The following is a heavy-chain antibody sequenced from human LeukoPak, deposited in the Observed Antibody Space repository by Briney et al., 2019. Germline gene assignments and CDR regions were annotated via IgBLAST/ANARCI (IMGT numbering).Heavy chain of an antibody. CDR2: ISSSGYIT. CDR1: VFTFHNCA. J-gene: IGHJ4*02. CDR3: AKDRPNYHESNGHYYRRNGDY. V-gene: IGHV3-23*01. D-gene: IGHD3-22*01. Sequence: PGGSLTLPCAASVFTFHNCAMSWVRQAPGKGVEWLSAISSSGYITFYADSVKGRFTISRDNSRYTLYLQMNSLRAEDAAMYYCAKDRPNYHESNGHYYRRNGDYWGQGTLVTVSS.